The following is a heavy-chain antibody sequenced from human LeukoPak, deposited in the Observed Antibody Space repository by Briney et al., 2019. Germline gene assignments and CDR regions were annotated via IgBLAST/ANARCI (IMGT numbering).Heavy chain of an antibody. J-gene: IGHJ4*02. CDR2: IYYSGST. Sequence: SETLSLTCTVSGGSLSSSSYYWGWIRQPPGKGLEWIGSIYYSGSTYYNPSLKSRVTISVDTSKNQFSLKLSSVTAADTAVYYCARADCSGGSCYVRGYYFDYWGQGTLVTVSS. D-gene: IGHD2-15*01. CDR1: GGSLSSSSYY. CDR3: ARADCSGGSCYVRGYYFDY. V-gene: IGHV4-39*07.